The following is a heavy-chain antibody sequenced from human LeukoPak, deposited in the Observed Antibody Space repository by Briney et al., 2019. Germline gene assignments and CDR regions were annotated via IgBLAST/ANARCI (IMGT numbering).Heavy chain of an antibody. J-gene: IGHJ5*02. D-gene: IGHD6-13*01. CDR1: GFTFSGAA. V-gene: IGHV3-73*01. Sequence: GGSLRLSCTASGFTFSGAAMHWVRQASGKGPEWVGHIRSKPNNYATAYAASVKGRFTISRDDSKNTAYLQMNSLKIEDTAVYYCTRPLGAAAGTYFDPWGQGTLVTVSS. CDR3: TRPLGAAAGTYFDP. CDR2: IRSKPNNYAT.